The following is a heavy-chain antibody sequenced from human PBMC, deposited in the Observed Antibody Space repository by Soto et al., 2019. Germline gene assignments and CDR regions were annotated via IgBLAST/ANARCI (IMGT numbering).Heavy chain of an antibody. Sequence: QVQLVQSGAEVKKPGASVTVSCKASGYTFSSYDINWLRQATGQGLEWMGWMNPNSGNTGYAQKFQGRVTMTRNTSIRTAYMELSSLRSEDTAVYYCASGIFQSSGYYHWYFDLCGRGTLVTVSA. D-gene: IGHD3-22*01. CDR1: GYTFSSYD. CDR2: MNPNSGNT. CDR3: ASGIFQSSGYYHWYFDL. V-gene: IGHV1-8*01. J-gene: IGHJ2*01.